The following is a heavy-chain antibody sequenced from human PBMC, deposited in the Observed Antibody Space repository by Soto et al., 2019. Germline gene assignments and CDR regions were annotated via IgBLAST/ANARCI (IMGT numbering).Heavy chain of an antibody. CDR3: AAGGGATHKTFDY. J-gene: IGHJ4*02. Sequence: QVQLQESGPGLVKPSQTLSLTCTVSGASITSGGYSWSWIRQHPGTGLEWIGYIYDSGSPYYNPSLKSRVTKTVDSSKNQFSLKLTSVTAADTAVYYCAAGGGATHKTFDYWGQGTLFTVSS. D-gene: IGHD3-16*01. CDR1: GASITSGGYS. CDR2: IYDSGSP. V-gene: IGHV4-31*03.